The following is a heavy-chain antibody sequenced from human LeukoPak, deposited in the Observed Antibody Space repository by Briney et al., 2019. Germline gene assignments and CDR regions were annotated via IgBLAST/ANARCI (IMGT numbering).Heavy chain of an antibody. CDR3: ARDPKEWLVLGADYSDY. V-gene: IGHV3-33*01. D-gene: IGHD6-19*01. CDR1: GFIFSSYD. CDR2: IWYDGSNK. J-gene: IGHJ4*02. Sequence: GRSLRLSCAASGFIFSSYDMSWVRQAPGKGLEWVAVIWYDGSNKYYADSVKGRFTISRDNSKNTLYLQMNSLRAEDTAVYYCARDPKEWLVLGADYSDYWGQGTLVTVPS.